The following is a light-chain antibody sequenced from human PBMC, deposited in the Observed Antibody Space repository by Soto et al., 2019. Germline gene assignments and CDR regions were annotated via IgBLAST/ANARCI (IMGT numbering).Light chain of an antibody. CDR2: AAS. CDR1: QGIGIH. CDR3: LQHHLYPFT. V-gene: IGKV1-17*01. Sequence: DIQMTQSPSSLSASVGDRVTITCRASQGIGIHLGWYQQKPGKAPKRLIYAASSLQSWVPSRFSGSGSGTDSILTISSVQPEDFATYYCLQHHLYPFTFGPGTKVDIK. J-gene: IGKJ3*01.